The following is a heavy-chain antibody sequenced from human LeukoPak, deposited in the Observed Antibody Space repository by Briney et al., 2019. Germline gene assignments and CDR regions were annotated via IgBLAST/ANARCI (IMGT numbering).Heavy chain of an antibody. CDR3: AKTAAGYSSGRFPGWPVDY. D-gene: IGHD6-19*01. CDR1: GFTFRSYG. J-gene: IGHJ4*02. CDR2: ISGSGGDA. Sequence: PGGSLRLSCAASGFTFRSYGVYWVRQAPGKGLEWVSGISGSGGDAYFADSVKGRFTISRDHSKNTVFLQMDSLRADDTAVYYCAKTAAGYSSGRFPGWPVDYWGQGTLVTVSS. V-gene: IGHV3-23*01.